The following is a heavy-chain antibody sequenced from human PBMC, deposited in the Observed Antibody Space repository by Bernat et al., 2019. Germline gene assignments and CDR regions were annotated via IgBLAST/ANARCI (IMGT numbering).Heavy chain of an antibody. V-gene: IGHV3-33*01. D-gene: IGHD4-23*01. CDR3: ARDGKGGQAGWMDV. CDR1: GFTFSSYG. Sequence: QVQLVESGGGVVQPGRSLRLSCAASGFTFSSYGMHWVRQAPGKGLEWVAVIWYDGSNKYYADSVKGRFTISRDNSKNTLYLQMNSLRAEDTAVYYCARDGKGGQAGWMDVWGQGTTVTVSS. CDR2: IWYDGSNK. J-gene: IGHJ6*02.